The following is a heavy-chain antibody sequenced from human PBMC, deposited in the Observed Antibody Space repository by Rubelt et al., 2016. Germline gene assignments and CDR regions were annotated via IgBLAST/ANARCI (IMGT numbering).Heavy chain of an antibody. J-gene: IGHJ4*02. Sequence: RQPPGKGLEWIASIFYSGSTYYNPSLKSRVTISVDTSKNQFSLKLSSVTAADTAVYYCARLPFHWGQGTLVTVSS. D-gene: IGHD2-21*01. V-gene: IGHV4-39*01. CDR3: ARLPFH. CDR2: IFYSGST.